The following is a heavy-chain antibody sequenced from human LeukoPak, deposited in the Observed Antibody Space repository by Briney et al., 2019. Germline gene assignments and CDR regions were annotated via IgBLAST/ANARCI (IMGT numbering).Heavy chain of an antibody. Sequence: GGSLRLSCAASGFTFSSYSMNWVRQAPGKGLEWVSSISSSSYIYYADSVKGRFTISRDNAKNSLYLQMNSLRAEDTAVYYCARDPGSIVGATGDWFDPRGQGTLVTVSS. CDR2: ISSSSYI. CDR3: ARDPGSIVGATGDWFDP. J-gene: IGHJ5*02. CDR1: GFTFSSYS. V-gene: IGHV3-21*01. D-gene: IGHD1-26*01.